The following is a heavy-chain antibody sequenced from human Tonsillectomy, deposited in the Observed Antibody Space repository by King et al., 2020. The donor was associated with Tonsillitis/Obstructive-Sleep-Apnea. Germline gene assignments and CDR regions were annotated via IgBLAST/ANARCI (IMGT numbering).Heavy chain of an antibody. Sequence: QLQESGPGLVKPSETLSLTCTVSGGSISSYYWSWIRQPPGKGLEWIGYIYYSGSTNYNPSLKSRVTISVETSKNQFSLKLSSVTAADTAVYYCARHTTGYCSSTSCYSSYYYYYMDVWGKGTTVTVSS. CDR2: IYYSGST. D-gene: IGHD2-2*02. CDR3: ARHTTGYCSSTSCYSSYYYYYMDV. V-gene: IGHV4-59*08. J-gene: IGHJ6*03. CDR1: GGSISSYY.